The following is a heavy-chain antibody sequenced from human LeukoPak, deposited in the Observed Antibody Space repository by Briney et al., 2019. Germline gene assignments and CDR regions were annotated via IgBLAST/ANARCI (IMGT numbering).Heavy chain of an antibody. V-gene: IGHV3-23*01. CDR1: GFTFRGYA. J-gene: IGHJ6*03. Sequence: PGGSLRLSCAASGFTFRGYAMSWVRQAPGRGLEWVSGISSSGGATYYADSVKGRFSISRANSKSSLYLQMNSLRAEDTAVYYCAKGLGYFYYLDVWGKGTTVTVSS. CDR3: AKGLGYFYYLDV. CDR2: ISSSGGAT. D-gene: IGHD2-21*01.